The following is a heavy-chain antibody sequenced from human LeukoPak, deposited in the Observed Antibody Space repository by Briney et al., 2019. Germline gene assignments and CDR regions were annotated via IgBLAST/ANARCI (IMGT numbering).Heavy chain of an antibody. V-gene: IGHV3-11*04. Sequence: GGSLRLSCAASGFTFSDYYMSWIRQAPGKGLEWVSYISSSGSTIYYADSVKGRFTISRDNAKNSLHLQMNSLRAEDSAVYYCARDSIAVAADLDYWGQGTLVTVSS. D-gene: IGHD6-19*01. CDR1: GFTFSDYY. CDR3: ARDSIAVAADLDY. J-gene: IGHJ4*02. CDR2: ISSSGSTI.